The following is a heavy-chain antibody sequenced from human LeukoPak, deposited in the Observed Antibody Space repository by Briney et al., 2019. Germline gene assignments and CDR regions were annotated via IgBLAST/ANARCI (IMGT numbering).Heavy chain of an antibody. CDR3: ARAGGWAVAKLFYNWFDP. D-gene: IGHD3-16*01. CDR2: IYYTGST. Sequence: LSCAASGFTFSSYAMSWVRQAPGKGLEWIGTIYYTGSTYYNASLKSRITISVDTSKNQFSLQLSSVTAADTALYYCARAGGWAVAKLFYNWFDPWGQGTLVTVSS. J-gene: IGHJ5*02. CDR1: GFTFSSYA. V-gene: IGHV4-59*12.